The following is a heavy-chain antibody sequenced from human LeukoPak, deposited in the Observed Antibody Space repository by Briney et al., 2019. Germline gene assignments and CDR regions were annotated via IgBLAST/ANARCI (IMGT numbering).Heavy chain of an antibody. CDR2: ISYDGSNK. D-gene: IGHD2-21*02. V-gene: IGHV3-30-3*01. J-gene: IGHJ6*02. CDR3: ARGEDEAYCGGDCYADYGMDV. CDR1: GFTFSSYA. Sequence: PGRSLRLSCAASGFTFSSYAMHWVRQAPGKGLEWVAVISYDGSNKYYADSVKGRFTISRDNSKNTLYLQMNSLRAEDTAVYYCARGEDEAYCGGDCYADYGMDVWGQGTTVTVSS.